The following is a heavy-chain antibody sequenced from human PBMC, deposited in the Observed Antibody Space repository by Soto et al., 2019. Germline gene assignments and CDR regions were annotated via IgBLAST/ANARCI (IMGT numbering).Heavy chain of an antibody. CDR3: ARGEDTAMVTVYFDY. CDR1: GGSISSYY. J-gene: IGHJ4*02. Sequence: SETLSLTCTVSGGSISSYYWSWIRQPAGKGLEWIGRIYTSGSTNYNPSLKSRVTMSVDTSKNQFSLKLSSVTAADTAVYYCARGEDTAMVTVYFDYWGQGTLVTAPQ. D-gene: IGHD5-18*01. CDR2: IYTSGST. V-gene: IGHV4-4*07.